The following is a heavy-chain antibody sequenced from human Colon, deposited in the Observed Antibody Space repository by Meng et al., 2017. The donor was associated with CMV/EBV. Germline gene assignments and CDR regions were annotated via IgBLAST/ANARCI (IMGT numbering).Heavy chain of an antibody. J-gene: IGHJ4*02. CDR1: GGSFSGYY. CDR2: INHSGST. V-gene: IGHV4-34*01. D-gene: IGHD1-26*01. CDR3: ARGVGGSRKMKY. Sequence: GSLRVSCAVYGGSFSGYYWSWIRQPPGKGLEWIGEINHSGSTNYNPSLKSRVTIVVDTSKNQFSLKLSSVTAADTAVYYCARGVGGSRKMKYWGQGTLVTVSS.